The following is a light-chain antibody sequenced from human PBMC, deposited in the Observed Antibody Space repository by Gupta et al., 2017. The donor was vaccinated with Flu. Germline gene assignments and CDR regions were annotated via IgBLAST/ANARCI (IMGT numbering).Light chain of an antibody. CDR3: QQYNSYPYT. Sequence: DIQMTQSPSTLSASIGDRVTITCRATQSISSWLAWYQQKPGKAPKLLIFKASTLESGVPSRFSGSGAGTEFTLTISSLQPDDFATYYCQQYNSYPYTFGQGTKLEIK. CDR2: KAS. J-gene: IGKJ2*01. V-gene: IGKV1-5*03. CDR1: QSISSW.